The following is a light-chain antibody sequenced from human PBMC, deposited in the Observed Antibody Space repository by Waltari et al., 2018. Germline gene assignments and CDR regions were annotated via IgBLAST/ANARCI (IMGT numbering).Light chain of an antibody. CDR2: QDN. V-gene: IGLV3-1*01. J-gene: IGLJ1*01. CDR1: ALGERY. Sequence: SYELTQAPSVSVSPGQTAIITCSGHALGERYAAWYQQKAGQSPVLLIYQDNKRPSGIPERFSGSNSGNTATLTISGTQTMDEADYYCQAWDNSLEVFGPGTKVTVL. CDR3: QAWDNSLEV.